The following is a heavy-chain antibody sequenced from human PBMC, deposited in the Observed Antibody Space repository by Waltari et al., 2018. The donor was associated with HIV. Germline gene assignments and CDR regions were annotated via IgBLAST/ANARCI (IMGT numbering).Heavy chain of an antibody. V-gene: IGHV1-2*04. Sequence: QVQLVQSGAELKKPGAPVKVSCKASGYTFTDKFIHWVRQAPGQGLEWMGWIKPRSGGTKFAQKFQGWVSMTMDTSISTVYMELNRLTYEDTAIYYCAREEMKYFDLWGRGTLVTVSS. J-gene: IGHJ2*01. CDR1: GYTFTDKF. CDR2: IKPRSGGT. CDR3: AREEMKYFDL.